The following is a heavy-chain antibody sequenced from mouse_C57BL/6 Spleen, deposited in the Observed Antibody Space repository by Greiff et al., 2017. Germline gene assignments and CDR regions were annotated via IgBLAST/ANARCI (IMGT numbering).Heavy chain of an antibody. D-gene: IGHD2-3*01. CDR1: GYSFTSYY. Sequence: QVQLKESGPELVKPGASVKISCKASGYSFTSYYIHWVKQRPGQGLEWIGWIYPGSGNTKYNEKFKGKATLTADTSSSTAYMQLSSLTSEDSAVYYCAREIYDGSLRGYYFDYWGQGTTLTVSS. CDR2: IYPGSGNT. V-gene: IGHV1-66*01. CDR3: AREIYDGSLRGYYFDY. J-gene: IGHJ2*01.